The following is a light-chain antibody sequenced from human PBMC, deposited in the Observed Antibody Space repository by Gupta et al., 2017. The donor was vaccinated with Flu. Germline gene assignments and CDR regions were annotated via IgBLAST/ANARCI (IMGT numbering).Light chain of an antibody. J-gene: IGKJ1*01. Sequence: DIQMTQSPSSLSASPGDRVTITCRASQFIDTYLNWFQQKLGKAPKLLISAASTLETGVAPRFSGSGSGTDFTLSISDLQPEDFATYFCQKTLADPRTFGQGTKLEIK. CDR1: QFIDTY. V-gene: IGKV1-39*01. CDR2: AAS. CDR3: QKTLADPRT.